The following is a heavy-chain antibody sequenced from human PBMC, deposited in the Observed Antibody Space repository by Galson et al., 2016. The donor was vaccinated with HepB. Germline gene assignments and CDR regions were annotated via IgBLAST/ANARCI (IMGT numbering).Heavy chain of an antibody. CDR2: IFPGDSDT. CDR1: GYKFTSYW. Sequence: SGAEVKKPGDSLKISCKSSGYKFTSYWIGWVRQMPGKGLEWMGNIFPGDSDTRYSPSFQGQVTISADKSTATAYLQWNSLKASDTAMYYCAKISGSDSWYYYYGMDVWGQGTTVTVSS. CDR3: AKISGSDSWYYYYGMDV. V-gene: IGHV5-51*01. D-gene: IGHD2-15*01. J-gene: IGHJ6*02.